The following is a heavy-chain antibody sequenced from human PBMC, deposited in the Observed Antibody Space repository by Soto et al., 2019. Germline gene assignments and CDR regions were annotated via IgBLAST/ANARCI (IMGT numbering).Heavy chain of an antibody. Sequence: EVQLVESGGGWVQPGGSLRLSCVASEFTFGSYWMTWVRQAPGKGLERVANIKPDGSERHYLGSVKGRFTISRDNAKNSLYLQMNSLRAEDTAIYFCASDRGWHLFDYWGQGTLVLVSS. J-gene: IGHJ4*01. CDR1: EFTFGSYW. CDR3: ASDRGWHLFDY. D-gene: IGHD6-19*01. CDR2: IKPDGSER. V-gene: IGHV3-7*04.